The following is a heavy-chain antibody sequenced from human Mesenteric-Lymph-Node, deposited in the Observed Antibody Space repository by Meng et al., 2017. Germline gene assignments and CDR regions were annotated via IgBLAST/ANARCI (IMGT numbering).Heavy chain of an antibody. J-gene: IGHJ6*02. CDR2: ISGNSNYI. CDR1: EFTFSTYS. CDR3: ARDRSGRVISFGGVFVSPNGMDV. D-gene: IGHD3-16*02. V-gene: IGHV3-21*01. Sequence: GESLKISCAASEFTFSTYSMNWVRQTPGKGLEWISSISGNSNYIYYADSARGRFTISRDNAKNSLYLQINSLRAEDTAVYYCARDRSGRVISFGGVFVSPNGMDVWGQGTTVTVSS.